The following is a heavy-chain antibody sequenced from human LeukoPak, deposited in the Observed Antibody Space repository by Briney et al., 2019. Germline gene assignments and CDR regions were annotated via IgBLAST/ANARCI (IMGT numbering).Heavy chain of an antibody. D-gene: IGHD6-19*01. J-gene: IGHJ3*02. V-gene: IGHV4-59*01. CDR1: GGSISSYY. CDR3: ARDSSGWYDDAFDI. Sequence: SETLSLTCTVSGGSISSYYWSWIRQPPGKGLEWIGYIYYSGSTNYNPSLKSRVTISVDTSKNQFSLKLSSVTAADTAVYYCARDSSGWYDDAFDIWGQGTMGTVSS. CDR2: IYYSGST.